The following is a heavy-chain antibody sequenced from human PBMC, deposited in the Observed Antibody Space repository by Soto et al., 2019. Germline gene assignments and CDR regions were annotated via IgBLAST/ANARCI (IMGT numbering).Heavy chain of an antibody. V-gene: IGHV1-18*01. CDR3: ARVGSALDY. D-gene: IGHD3-10*01. CDR2: ISAYNSNT. Sequence: QVQLVQSGAEVKKPGASVKVSCKASGYTFTSYGISWVRQAPGQGLEWMGWISAYNSNTNYAQKLQGRGTKTPDTSTNAAYMEPRSLRSDDTAVYYCARVGSALDYWCQGPLVTASS. CDR1: GYTFTSYG. J-gene: IGHJ4*01.